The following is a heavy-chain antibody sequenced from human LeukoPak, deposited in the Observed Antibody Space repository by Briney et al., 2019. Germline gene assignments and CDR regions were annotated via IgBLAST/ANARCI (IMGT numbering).Heavy chain of an antibody. CDR1: GFTFSSYA. CDR2: ISYDGSNK. CDR3: ARDRNYGSGSDY. V-gene: IGHV3-30-3*01. Sequence: GRSLRLSCAASGFTFSSYAMHWVRQAPGKGLEWVAVISYDGSNKYYADSVKGRFTISRGNSKNTLYLQMNSLRAEDTAVYYCARDRNYGSGSDYWGQGTLVTVSS. D-gene: IGHD3-10*01. J-gene: IGHJ4*02.